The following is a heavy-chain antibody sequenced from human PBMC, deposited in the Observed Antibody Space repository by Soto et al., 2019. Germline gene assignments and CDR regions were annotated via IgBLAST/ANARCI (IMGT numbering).Heavy chain of an antibody. CDR2: ISGSGGST. CDR3: AKSILPRWPPSIDY. D-gene: IGHD2-15*01. J-gene: IGHJ4*02. Sequence: PGGSLRLSCAASGFTFSTYAMSWVRQAPGNGLEWVSTISGSGGSTYYADSVKGRFTFSRDNSKNTLYLQMNSLRAEDTAVYYCAKSILPRWPPSIDYWGQGTLVTVSS. V-gene: IGHV3-23*01. CDR1: GFTFSTYA.